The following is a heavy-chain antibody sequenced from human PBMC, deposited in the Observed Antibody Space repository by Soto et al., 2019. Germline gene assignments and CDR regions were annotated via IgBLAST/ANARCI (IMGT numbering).Heavy chain of an antibody. J-gene: IGHJ2*01. Sequence: VQLVESGGGVVQPGRSLRLSCAASGFTFSNYDMHWVRQATGKGLEWVSAIDIAGDTYYPDSVKGRFTISREKAKNSLYLQMNSLRADDTAVYYCARAARWLQSRYFDLWGRGTLVTVSS. D-gene: IGHD5-12*01. CDR3: ARAARWLQSRYFDL. CDR2: IDIAGDT. CDR1: GFTFSNYD. V-gene: IGHV3-13*01.